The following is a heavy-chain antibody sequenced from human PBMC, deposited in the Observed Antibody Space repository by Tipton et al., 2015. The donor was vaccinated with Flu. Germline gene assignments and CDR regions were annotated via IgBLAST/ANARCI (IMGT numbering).Heavy chain of an antibody. J-gene: IGHJ4*02. CDR2: IHYSGTT. Sequence: TLSLTCTVSGGSLSSYYYTWIRQPPGKGLEWIGYIHYSGTTKYSPSLKSRVTISRDTSTNQFSLKVTSVTAADTAVYFCARGVAGHSSPFDFWGQGVLVTVSS. CDR1: GGSLSSYY. D-gene: IGHD5-18*01. CDR3: ARGVAGHSSPFDF. V-gene: IGHV4-59*01.